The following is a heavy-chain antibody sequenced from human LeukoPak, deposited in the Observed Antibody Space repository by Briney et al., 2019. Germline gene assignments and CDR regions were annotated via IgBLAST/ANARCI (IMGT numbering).Heavy chain of an antibody. J-gene: IGHJ4*02. V-gene: IGHV1-18*01. CDR1: GYTFTSSG. CDR2: INGHNGNT. D-gene: IGHD4-11*01. Sequence: ASVKVSCKASGYTFTSSGITWVRQAPGQGLEWMGWINGHNGNTDYAQNLQGRVTMTTDTSTGTAHMELRSLTSDDTAVYYCARGWDYNNDYWGQGTLVTVSS. CDR3: ARGWDYNNDY.